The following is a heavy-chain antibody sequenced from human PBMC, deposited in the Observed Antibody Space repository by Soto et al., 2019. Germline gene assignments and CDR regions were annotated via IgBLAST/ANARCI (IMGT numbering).Heavy chain of an antibody. CDR1: GFTFSSYG. CDR2: IWYDGSNK. V-gene: IGHV3-33*01. Sequence: GGSLRLSCAASGFTFSSYGMHWVRQAPGKGLEWVAVIWYDGSNKYYADSVKGRFTISRDNSKNTLYLQMNSLRAEDTAVYYCARFGDRTRGFDYWGQGTLVTVSS. D-gene: IGHD4-17*01. J-gene: IGHJ4*02. CDR3: ARFGDRTRGFDY.